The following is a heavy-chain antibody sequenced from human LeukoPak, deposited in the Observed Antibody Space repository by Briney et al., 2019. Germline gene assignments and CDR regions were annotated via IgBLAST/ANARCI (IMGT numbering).Heavy chain of an antibody. CDR2: INPSSGST. J-gene: IGHJ6*02. V-gene: IGHV1-46*01. D-gene: IGHD6-13*01. Sequence: ASVKVSCKASGYTFTSYYMHWVRQAPGQGLEWMGIINPSSGSTSYAQKFQGRVTMTRDTSTSTVYMELSSLRSEDTAVYYCARVVAAAGRHYYYGMDVWGQGTTVTVSS. CDR3: ARVVAAAGRHYYYGMDV. CDR1: GYTFTSYY.